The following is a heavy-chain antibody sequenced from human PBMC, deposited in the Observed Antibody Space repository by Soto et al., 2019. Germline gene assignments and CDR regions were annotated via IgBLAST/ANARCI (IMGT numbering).Heavy chain of an antibody. CDR2: LSFDGSSA. Sequence: QVQLVESGGVVVQPGRSLRLSCAASGFTFSVYGMHWVRQAPGKGLEWVAVLSFDGSSAYYADSVKGRFTISRDNSKNTLYLQMNSPRPEDTAIYYCAKNHLVDLWFGEPQLFNWGQGTLVTVSS. CDR3: AKNHLVDLWFGEPQLFN. D-gene: IGHD3-10*01. CDR1: GFTFSVYG. J-gene: IGHJ4*02. V-gene: IGHV3-30*18.